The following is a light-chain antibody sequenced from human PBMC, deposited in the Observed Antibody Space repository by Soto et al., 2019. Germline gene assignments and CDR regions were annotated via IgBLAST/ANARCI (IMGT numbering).Light chain of an antibody. CDR3: QQYNNWPWT. CDR2: GAS. CDR1: QSISDA. J-gene: IGKJ1*01. Sequence: EIVMTQSPATLSVSTGGRATLSFRASQSISDALAWYQQKPGQAPRLLIYGASKRATGFPARFSGSGSGTDFTLTISSLQSEDFAVYYCQQYNNWPWTFGQGTKVDIK. V-gene: IGKV3-15*01.